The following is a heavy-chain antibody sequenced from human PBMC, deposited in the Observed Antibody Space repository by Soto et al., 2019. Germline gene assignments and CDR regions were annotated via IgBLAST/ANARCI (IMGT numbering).Heavy chain of an antibody. CDR3: ARVYYGSGSYSPDY. CDR1: GGSISSGDYY. V-gene: IGHV4-30-4*01. CDR2: IYYSGST. J-gene: IGHJ4*02. D-gene: IGHD3-10*01. Sequence: PSETLSLTCTVSGGSISSGDYYWSWIRQPPGKGLEWIGYIYYSGSTYYNPSLKSRVTISVDTSKNQFSLKLSSVTAADTAVYYCARVYYGSGSYSPDYRGQGTLVTVSS.